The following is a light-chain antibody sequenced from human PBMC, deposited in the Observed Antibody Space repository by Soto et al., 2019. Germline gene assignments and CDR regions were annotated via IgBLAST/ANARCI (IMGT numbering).Light chain of an antibody. CDR3: QQYNYWLVYT. J-gene: IGKJ2*01. V-gene: IGKV3-15*01. CDR2: GAS. Sequence: ETVMTQSPATLAVSPGERGTLSCSASQNVTTKLAWYQQKPGQGPRLLIYGASIRATGIPARFSGSGSGTEFTLTISSLQPEDFAVYFCQQYNYWLVYTFGQGTKLEIK. CDR1: QNVTTK.